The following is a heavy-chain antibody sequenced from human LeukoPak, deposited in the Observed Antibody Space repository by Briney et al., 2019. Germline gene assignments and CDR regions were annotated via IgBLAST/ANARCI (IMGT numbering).Heavy chain of an antibody. V-gene: IGHV4-59*02. J-gene: IGHJ3*02. D-gene: IGHD1-26*01. CDR3: VRDWEGFNFDI. CDR2: IHNSGGT. CDR1: GGSVRSYY. Sequence: SETLSLTCTVSGGSVRSYYWSWIRQPPGEGLEWIAYIHNSGGTSYNPSLKSRVTISVDTSKNQFSLKLRSVTAADTAVYYCVRDWEGFNFDIWGQGTMVTVSS.